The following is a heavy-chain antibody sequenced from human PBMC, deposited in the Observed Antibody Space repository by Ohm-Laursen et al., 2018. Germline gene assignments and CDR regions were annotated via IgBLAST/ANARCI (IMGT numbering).Heavy chain of an antibody. Sequence: SETLSLTCTVSGGSIDRSSNYFWVWIRQPPGKGLEWIGSIYYSGDTYYSPSLESRITISVDKSKNQFSLKLSSVTAADTAVYYCARHENIVVVPAAVGFDYWGQGTLVTVSS. J-gene: IGHJ4*02. CDR3: ARHENIVVVPAAVGFDY. D-gene: IGHD2-2*01. V-gene: IGHV4-39*01. CDR2: IYYSGDT. CDR1: GGSIDRSSNYF.